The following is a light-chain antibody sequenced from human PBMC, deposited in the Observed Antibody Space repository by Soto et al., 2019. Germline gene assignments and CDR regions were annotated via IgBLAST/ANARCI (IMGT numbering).Light chain of an antibody. CDR1: QSVSSNY. J-gene: IGKJ1*01. Sequence: EIVLTQSPGTLSLSPGERATLSCRASQSVSSNYLAWYQQKPGQAPRLLIYGASSRATGIPDKYSGSGSGTDFTLTHSELEGEDFAVYYCQPYDSSPRTFDQGTKVEIK. V-gene: IGKV3-20*01. CDR3: QPYDSSPRT. CDR2: GAS.